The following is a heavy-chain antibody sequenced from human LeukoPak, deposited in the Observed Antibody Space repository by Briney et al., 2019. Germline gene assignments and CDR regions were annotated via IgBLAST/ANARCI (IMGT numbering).Heavy chain of an antibody. Sequence: GGSLRLSCAASGFTFSSYGMHWVRQAPGKGLEWVAVISYDGSNKNYADSVKGRFTISRDKSKNTLYLQMNSLRAEDTAVYYCATPIAAAVIDYWGQGTLVTVSS. CDR3: ATPIAAAVIDY. J-gene: IGHJ4*02. CDR1: GFTFSSYG. V-gene: IGHV3-30*03. CDR2: ISYDGSNK. D-gene: IGHD6-13*01.